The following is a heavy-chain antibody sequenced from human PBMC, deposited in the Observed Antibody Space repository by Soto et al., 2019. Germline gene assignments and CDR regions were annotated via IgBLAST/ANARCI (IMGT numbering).Heavy chain of an antibody. Sequence: SETLSLTCTVSGGSISSGGYYWSWIRQHPGKGLEWIGYIYYSGSTYYNPSLKSRVTISVDTSKNQFSLKLSSVTAADTAVYYCARGYCSSTSCYTGGNCFDPWGQGTLVTVSS. V-gene: IGHV4-31*03. CDR3: ARGYCSSTSCYTGGNCFDP. J-gene: IGHJ5*02. D-gene: IGHD2-2*02. CDR2: IYYSGST. CDR1: GGSISSGGYY.